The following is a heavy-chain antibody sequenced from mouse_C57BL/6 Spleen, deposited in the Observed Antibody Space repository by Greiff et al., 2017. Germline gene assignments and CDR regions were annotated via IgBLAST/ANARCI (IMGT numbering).Heavy chain of an antibody. Sequence: ESGPGLVKPSQSLSLTCSVTGYSITSGYYWNWIRQFPGNKLEWMGYISYDGSNNYNPSLKNRISITRDTSKNQFFLKLNSVTTEDTATYYCAREDDYDQGDYWGQGTTLTVSS. D-gene: IGHD2-4*01. CDR3: AREDDYDQGDY. CDR2: ISYDGSN. J-gene: IGHJ2*01. V-gene: IGHV3-6*01. CDR1: GYSITSGYY.